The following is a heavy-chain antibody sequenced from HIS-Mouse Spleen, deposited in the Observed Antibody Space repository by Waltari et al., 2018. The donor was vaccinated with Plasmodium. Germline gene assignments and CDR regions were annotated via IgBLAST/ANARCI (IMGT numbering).Heavy chain of an antibody. V-gene: IGHV4-39*01. Sequence: QLQLQESGPGLVKPSETLSLTCTVSGGSIRSSSYYWGWIRPPPGKGLEWIGGIDYSGRTYSNPSLKRRLTISVDTSKNQFSLKLSSVTAADTAVYYCARRGGSYYYFDYWGQGTLVTVSS. J-gene: IGHJ4*02. D-gene: IGHD1-26*01. CDR2: IDYSGRT. CDR3: ARRGGSYYYFDY. CDR1: GGSIRSSSYY.